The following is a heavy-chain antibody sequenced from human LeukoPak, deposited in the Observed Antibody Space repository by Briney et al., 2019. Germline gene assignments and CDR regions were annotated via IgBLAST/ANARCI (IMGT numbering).Heavy chain of an antibody. J-gene: IGHJ4*02. Sequence: PSETLSLTCTVSGGSISSGSYYWSWIRQPAGKGLEWIGRIYTSGSTNYNPSLKSRVTISVDTSKNQFSLKLSSVTDADTAVYHCARGRHGLQPFDYWGQGTLVTVSS. D-gene: IGHD4-17*01. CDR3: ARGRHGLQPFDY. CDR2: IYTSGST. V-gene: IGHV4-61*02. CDR1: GGSISSGSYY.